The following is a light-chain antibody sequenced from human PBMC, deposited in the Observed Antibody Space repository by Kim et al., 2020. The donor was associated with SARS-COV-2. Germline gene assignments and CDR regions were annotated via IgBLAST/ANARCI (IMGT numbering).Light chain of an antibody. J-gene: IGKJ2*01. CDR1: QTISTN. Sequence: EIVMTQSPATLSVSPGERAALSCRASQTISTNVAWYQQKPGQAPRLVIFGASNRATGIPGRFSGSGSGTEFTLTISSLQSEDFAVYYCQQYNNWPPYTFGQGTKLEI. V-gene: IGKV3-15*01. CDR3: QQYNNWPPYT. CDR2: GAS.